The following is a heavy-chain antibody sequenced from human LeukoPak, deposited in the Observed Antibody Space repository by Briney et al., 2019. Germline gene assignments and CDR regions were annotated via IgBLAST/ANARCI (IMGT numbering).Heavy chain of an antibody. J-gene: IGHJ6*03. CDR3: ARDRDSMRYFDWRYYYYYMDV. D-gene: IGHD3-9*01. CDR1: GYTFTGYY. Sequence: ASVKVSCKASGYTFTGYYMHWVRQAPGQGLEWMGWINPNSGDTNYAQKFQGRVTMTRDTSISTAYMELSRLRSDDTAVYYCARDRDSMRYFDWRYYYYYMDVWGKGTTVTVSS. V-gene: IGHV1-2*02. CDR2: INPNSGDT.